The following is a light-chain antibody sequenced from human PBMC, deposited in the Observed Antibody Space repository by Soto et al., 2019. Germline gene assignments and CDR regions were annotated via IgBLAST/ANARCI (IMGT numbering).Light chain of an antibody. Sequence: EIVMMQVPATPSMNPGERATLYCRASQSVSSNLAWYQQKPGQVPRLLIYVASTRATGIPARFSGSGSGTEFTLTISSLQSEDFAVYYCQRYNNWPRTFGQGTKWISN. CDR1: QSVSSN. J-gene: IGKJ1*01. CDR3: QRYNNWPRT. CDR2: VAS. V-gene: IGKV3-15*01.